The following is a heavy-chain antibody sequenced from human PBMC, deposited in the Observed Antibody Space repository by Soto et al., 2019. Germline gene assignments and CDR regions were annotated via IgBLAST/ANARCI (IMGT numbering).Heavy chain of an antibody. CDR2: ISGSGGST. V-gene: IGHV3-23*01. D-gene: IGHD6-13*01. J-gene: IGHJ6*02. CDR1: GFTFNRYA. Sequence: PGGSLRLSCAASGFTFNRYAMSWVRQAPGKGLEWVSTISGSGGSTYYADSVQGRFSISRDNSKNTLYLQMSSLRAEDTAVYYCAKDMYSSSWYFYYYSMDVWGQGTTVTVSS. CDR3: AKDMYSSSWYFYYYSMDV.